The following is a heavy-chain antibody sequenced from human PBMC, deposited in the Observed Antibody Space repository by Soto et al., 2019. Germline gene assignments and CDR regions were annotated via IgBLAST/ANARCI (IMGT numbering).Heavy chain of an antibody. Sequence: SETLSLTCAVYGGSFSGHYWSWIRQPPGKGLEWIGEINHSGSTYYNPSLKSRVTISIDTSKNQFSLKLSSVTAAGTAVYYCARAQTIFGIITVFDYWGQGTLVTVSS. CDR2: INHSGST. CDR3: ARAQTIFGIITVFDY. V-gene: IGHV4-34*09. D-gene: IGHD3-3*01. CDR1: GGSFSGHY. J-gene: IGHJ4*02.